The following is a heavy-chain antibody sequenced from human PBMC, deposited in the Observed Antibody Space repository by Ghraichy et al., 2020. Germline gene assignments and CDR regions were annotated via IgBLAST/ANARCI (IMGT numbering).Heavy chain of an antibody. J-gene: IGHJ4*02. D-gene: IGHD5-12*01. V-gene: IGHV4-61*03. CDR3: ARGAYSGYTPRVDY. Sequence: SETLSLTCAVSGGSVTSGFYYWSWIRQPPGKGLEWIGYINYSGVTYYNPSVKSRVTISADKSKNHFSLKLTSVTTADTAVYYCARGAYSGYTPRVDYWGQGTLVTVS. CDR1: GGSVTSGFYY. CDR2: INYSGVT.